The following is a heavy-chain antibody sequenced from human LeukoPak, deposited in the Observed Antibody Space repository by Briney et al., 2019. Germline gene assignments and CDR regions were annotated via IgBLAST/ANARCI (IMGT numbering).Heavy chain of an antibody. CDR1: GYTFTSYG. CDR2: ISASNGNT. J-gene: IGHJ4*02. V-gene: IGHV1-18*01. CDR3: ARVPVPSPPAGIGGYYFDY. D-gene: IGHD6-13*01. Sequence: ASVKVSCKASGYTFTSYGISWVRQAPGQGLEWMGWISASNGNTNYAQKLQGRVTMTTDTSTSTAYMELRSLSSDDTAVYYCARVPVPSPPAGIGGYYFDYWGQGTLVTVSS.